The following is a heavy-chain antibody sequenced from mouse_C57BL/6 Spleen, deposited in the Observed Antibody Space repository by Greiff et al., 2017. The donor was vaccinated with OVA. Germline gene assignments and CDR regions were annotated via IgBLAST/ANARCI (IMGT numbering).Heavy chain of an antibody. J-gene: IGHJ4*01. CDR2: ISYDGSN. CDR3: ARARDGTSMDY. D-gene: IGHD2-1*01. CDR1: GYSITSGYY. Sequence: VQLKESGPGLVKPSQSLSLTCSVTGYSITSGYYWNWIRQFPGNKLEWMGYISYDGSNNYNLSLKNRISITRDTSKNQFFLKLNSVTTEDTATYYCARARDGTSMDYWGQGTSVTVSS. V-gene: IGHV3-6*01.